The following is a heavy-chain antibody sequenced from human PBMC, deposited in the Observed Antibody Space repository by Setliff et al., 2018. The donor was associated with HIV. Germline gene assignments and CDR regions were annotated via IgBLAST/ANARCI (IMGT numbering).Heavy chain of an antibody. CDR3: ASAGSGWSVGWFDP. V-gene: IGHV4-38-2*01. CDR2: IYHSGST. D-gene: IGHD6-13*01. CDR1: GYSISSGYY. Sequence: PSETLSLTCAVSGYSISSGYYWGWIRQPPGKGLEWIGSIYHSGSTYYNPSLKSRVTISLDTSKNQFSLKLTSVTAADTAVYYCASAGSGWSVGWFDPWGQGTLVTVSS. J-gene: IGHJ5*02.